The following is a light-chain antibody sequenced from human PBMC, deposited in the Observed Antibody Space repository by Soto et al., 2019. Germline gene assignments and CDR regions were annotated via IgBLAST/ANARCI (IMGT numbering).Light chain of an antibody. V-gene: IGLV2-8*01. Sequence: QSALTQPPSASGSPGQSVTISCTGSSSDVGGYSYVSWYQQHPGKAPKLMIHEVTKRPSGVPDRFSGSKSGNTAFLTVSGLQAEDEADYYCSSFAGANIWVFGGGTKVTVL. CDR2: EVT. CDR3: SSFAGANIWV. J-gene: IGLJ3*02. CDR1: SSDVGGYSY.